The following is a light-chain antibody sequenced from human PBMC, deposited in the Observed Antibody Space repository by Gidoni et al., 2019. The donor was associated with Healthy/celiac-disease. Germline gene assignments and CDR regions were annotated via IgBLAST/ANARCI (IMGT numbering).Light chain of an antibody. CDR3: QQLNSYPPYT. CDR2: AAS. CDR1: QGISSY. V-gene: IGKV1-9*01. J-gene: IGKJ2*01. Sequence: SPSFLSASVGDRVTITCRASQGISSYLAWYQQKPGKAPKLLIYAASTLQSGVPSRFSGSGSGTEFTLTISSLQPEDFATYYCQQLNSYPPYTFGQGTKLEIK.